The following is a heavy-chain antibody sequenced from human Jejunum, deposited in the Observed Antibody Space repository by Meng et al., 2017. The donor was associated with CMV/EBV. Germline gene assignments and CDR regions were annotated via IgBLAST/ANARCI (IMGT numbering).Heavy chain of an antibody. Sequence: KASAYTFTGHYMHWVRQAPGQGLDWMGWINANTGDTNYAQKFQGRVTMTRDTSTTTAYMDLSSLTSDDAAVYYCARDMTSTWYGGSDLWGQGTLVTVSS. V-gene: IGHV1-2*02. CDR2: INANTGDT. J-gene: IGHJ5*02. CDR3: ARDMTSTWYGGSDL. D-gene: IGHD6-13*01. CDR1: AYTFTGHY.